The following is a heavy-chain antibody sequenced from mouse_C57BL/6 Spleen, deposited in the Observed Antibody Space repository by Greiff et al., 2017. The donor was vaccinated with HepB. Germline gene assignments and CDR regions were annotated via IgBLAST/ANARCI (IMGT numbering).Heavy chain of an antibody. J-gene: IGHJ4*01. V-gene: IGHV7-3*01. D-gene: IGHD1-1*01. CDR2: IRNKANGYTT. Sequence: EVKLVESGGGLVQPGGSLSLSCAASGFTFTDYYMSWVRQPPGKALEWLGFIRNKANGYTTEYSASVKGRFTISRDNSQSILHLQMNALRAEDSATYYCARLRYYGPYAMDYWGQGTSVTVSS. CDR3: ARLRYYGPYAMDY. CDR1: GFTFTDYY.